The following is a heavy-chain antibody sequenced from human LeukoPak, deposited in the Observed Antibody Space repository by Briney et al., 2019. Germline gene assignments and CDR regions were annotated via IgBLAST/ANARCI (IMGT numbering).Heavy chain of an antibody. D-gene: IGHD3-3*01. Sequence: ASVKVSYKASGYTFTGYYMHWVRQAPGQGLEWMGWINPNSGGTNYAQKFQGRVTMTRDTSISTAYMELSRLRSDDTAVYYCARGVWSGTRDAFDIWGQGTMVTVSS. CDR2: INPNSGGT. CDR3: ARGVWSGTRDAFDI. V-gene: IGHV1-2*02. J-gene: IGHJ3*02. CDR1: GYTFTGYY.